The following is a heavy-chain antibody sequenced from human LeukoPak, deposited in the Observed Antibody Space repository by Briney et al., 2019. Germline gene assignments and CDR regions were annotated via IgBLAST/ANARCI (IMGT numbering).Heavy chain of an antibody. J-gene: IGHJ4*02. CDR2: IYSSGST. V-gene: IGHV4-59*08. Sequence: SETLSLTCTVAGGSISNYHWSWIRQPPGKGLEWIGYIYSSGSTNYSPSLESRLTISVDTSKNQLSLRLRSVTAADTAVYYCARLGYSSSWYKLDYWGQGTLVTVSS. D-gene: IGHD6-13*01. CDR3: ARLGYSSSWYKLDY. CDR1: GGSISNYH.